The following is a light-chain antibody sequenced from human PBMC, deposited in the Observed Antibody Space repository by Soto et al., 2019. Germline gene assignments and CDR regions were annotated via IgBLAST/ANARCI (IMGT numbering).Light chain of an antibody. V-gene: IGLV2-8*01. CDR3: SSYAGSNNRYV. Sequence: QSALTQPPSASGSPGQSVTISCTGTGSDVGGYNYVSWYQQHPGKAPKLMIYEVSKRPSGVPDRFSGSKSGNTASLTVSGLQAEDEADYYCSSYAGSNNRYVFGTGTKLTVL. J-gene: IGLJ1*01. CDR2: EVS. CDR1: GSDVGGYNY.